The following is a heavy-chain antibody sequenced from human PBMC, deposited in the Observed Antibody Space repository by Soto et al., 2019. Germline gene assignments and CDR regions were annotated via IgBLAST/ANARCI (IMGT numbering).Heavy chain of an antibody. CDR2: IKKDESKK. CDR1: GFTFSDYW. D-gene: IGHD3-22*01. J-gene: IGHJ3*02. V-gene: IGHV3-7*05. CDR3: ARDVSPGSGPYYLEAFDM. Sequence: EVQLVESGGGLVQPGESLRLSCAASGFTFSDYWMTWVRQAPGKGLEWVANIKKDESKKSYLDSVRGRFTISRDNARNSLYLQIDSLRAEDTALYYCARDVSPGSGPYYLEAFDMWGQGTMVTVSS.